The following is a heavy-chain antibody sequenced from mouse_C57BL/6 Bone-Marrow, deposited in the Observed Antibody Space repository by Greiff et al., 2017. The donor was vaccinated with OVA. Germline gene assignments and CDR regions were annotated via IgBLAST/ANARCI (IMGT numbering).Heavy chain of an antibody. Sequence: EVQLVESGPGLVKPSQSLSLTCSVTGYSITSGYYWNWIRQFPGNKLEWMGYISYDGSNNYNPSLKNRISITRDTSKNQFFLKLNSVTTEDTATYYCARERDFDVWGTGTTVTVSS. CDR2: ISYDGSN. CDR3: ARERDFDV. V-gene: IGHV3-6*01. CDR1: GYSITSGYY. J-gene: IGHJ1*03.